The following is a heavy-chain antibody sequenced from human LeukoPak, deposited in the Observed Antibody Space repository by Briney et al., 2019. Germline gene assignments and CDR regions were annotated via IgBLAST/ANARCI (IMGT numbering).Heavy chain of an antibody. CDR3: AKGGATAGTWYNWFDP. V-gene: IGHV3-23*01. CDR2: ISGSGGST. Sequence: GGSLRLSCAASGFTFYNYAMNWVRQTPGEGLEWVSCISGSGGSTYYADSVKGRYTISTDNTKNTMYLQMNRLRAEDTDVYYCAKGGATAGTWYNWFDPWGQGTLVTVSS. D-gene: IGHD6-13*01. J-gene: IGHJ5*02. CDR1: GFTFYNYA.